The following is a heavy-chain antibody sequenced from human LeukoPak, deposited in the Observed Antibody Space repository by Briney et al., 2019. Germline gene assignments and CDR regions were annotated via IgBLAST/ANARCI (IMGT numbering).Heavy chain of an antibody. J-gene: IGHJ4*02. CDR2: INLNSSGT. CDR1: GYSFTSYS. D-gene: IGHD2-21*01. CDR3: ASWAGGNADVAVFDY. V-gene: IGHV1-2*02. Sequence: ASVKLSCKASGYSFTSYSMHWTRRAPGQGMEWMGWINLNSSGTNYENHFHGRGGITTDTSISTAYMELSRLRSDDTAVYYCASWAGGNADVAVFDYWGQGSLVTVSS.